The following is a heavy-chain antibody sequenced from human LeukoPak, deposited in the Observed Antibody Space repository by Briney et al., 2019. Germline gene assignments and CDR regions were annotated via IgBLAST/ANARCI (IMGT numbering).Heavy chain of an antibody. Sequence: GGSLRLSCAASGFSVNSNYINWVRQAPGKGLEWVSVIYNGGNTNYAGSVKGRFTISRDRSKNTVYLQMNSLRVEDTAVYYCARGQAYSGSFSFHFDSWGQGTLATVSS. CDR1: GFSVNSNY. V-gene: IGHV3-66*01. CDR3: ARGQAYSGSFSFHFDS. CDR2: IYNGGNT. D-gene: IGHD1-26*01. J-gene: IGHJ4*02.